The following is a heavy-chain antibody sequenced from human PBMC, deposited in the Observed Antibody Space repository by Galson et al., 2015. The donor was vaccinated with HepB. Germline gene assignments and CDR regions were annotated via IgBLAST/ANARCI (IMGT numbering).Heavy chain of an antibody. CDR2: ISYDGSNK. V-gene: IGHV3-30*04. D-gene: IGHD3-10*01. CDR1: GFTFSSYA. Sequence: SLRLSCAASGFTFSSYAMHWVRQAPGKGLEWVAVISYDGSNKYYADSVKGRFTISRDNSKNTLYLQMNSLRAEDTAVYYCARDLEADYYGSGSYYNDWGQGTLVTVSS. CDR3: ARDLEADYYGSGSYYND. J-gene: IGHJ4*02.